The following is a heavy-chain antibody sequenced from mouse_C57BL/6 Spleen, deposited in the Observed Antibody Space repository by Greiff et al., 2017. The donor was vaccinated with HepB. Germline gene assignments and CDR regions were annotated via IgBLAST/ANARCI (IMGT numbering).Heavy chain of an antibody. CDR1: GYTFTDYE. V-gene: IGHV1-15*01. Sequence: VQLQQSGAELVRPGASVTLSCKASGYTFTDYEMHWVKQTPVHGLEWIGAIYPETGGTAYKQKFKGKAILSADKSSSTAYMELRSLTSEDSDVYYSTRQLRLDYWGQGTTLTVSS. CDR2: IYPETGGT. D-gene: IGHD3-2*02. J-gene: IGHJ2*01. CDR3: TRQLRLDY.